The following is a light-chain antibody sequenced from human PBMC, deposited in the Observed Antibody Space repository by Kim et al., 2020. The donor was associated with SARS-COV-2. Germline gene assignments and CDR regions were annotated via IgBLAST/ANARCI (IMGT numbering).Light chain of an antibody. J-gene: IGLJ3*02. V-gene: IGLV3-19*01. Sequence: SSELTQDPAVSVALGQTVRITCQGDSLSNYYASWYQQKPRLAPVLVIYGKNNRPSGIPDRFSGSSSGNTASLTITGAQAEDEADYYCNSRDSSGNHWVFGGGTQLTVL. CDR2: GKN. CDR3: NSRDSSGNHWV. CDR1: SLSNYY.